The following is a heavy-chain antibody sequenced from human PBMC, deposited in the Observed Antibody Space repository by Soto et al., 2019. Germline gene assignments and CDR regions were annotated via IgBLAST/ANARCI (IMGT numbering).Heavy chain of an antibody. CDR3: ARQEILWFGELYYFDY. V-gene: IGHV4-39*01. CDR1: GGSISSSSYY. CDR2: IYYSGST. J-gene: IGHJ4*02. D-gene: IGHD3-10*01. Sequence: SETLSLTCTVSGGSISSSSYYWGWIRQPPGKGLEWIGSIYYSGSTYYNPSLKSRVTISVDTSKNQFSLKLSSVTAADTAVYYCARQEILWFGELYYFDYWGQGTLVTVSS.